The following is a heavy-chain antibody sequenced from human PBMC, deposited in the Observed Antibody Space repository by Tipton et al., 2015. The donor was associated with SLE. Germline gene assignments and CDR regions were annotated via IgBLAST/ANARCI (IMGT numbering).Heavy chain of an antibody. J-gene: IGHJ4*02. Sequence: TLSLTCTVSGASISSHYWHWIRQSPGKGLEWIGYIYYSGTTNYNPSLNYNPSLKGRVTISVDRSKKELSLRLSSVTAADTAVYYCARFMISVGFDYWGQGTLVTVSS. CDR1: GASISSHY. V-gene: IGHV4-59*11. CDR3: ARFMISVGFDY. D-gene: IGHD3-16*01. CDR2: IYYSGTTNYNPSL.